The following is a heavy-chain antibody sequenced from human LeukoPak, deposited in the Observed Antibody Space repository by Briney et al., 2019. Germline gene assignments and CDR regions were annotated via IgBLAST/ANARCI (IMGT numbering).Heavy chain of an antibody. J-gene: IGHJ6*03. CDR1: GYTFTSYA. D-gene: IGHD6-19*01. V-gene: IGHV1-3*03. CDR3: AREGRTGAVAATAGYYYYYYMDV. Sequence: ASVKVSCKASGYTFTSYAMHWVRQAPGQRLEWMGWINAGNGNTKYSQEFQGRVTITRDTSASTAYMELSSLRSEDMAVYYCAREGRTGAVAATAGYYYYYYMDVWGKGTTVTVSS. CDR2: INAGNGNT.